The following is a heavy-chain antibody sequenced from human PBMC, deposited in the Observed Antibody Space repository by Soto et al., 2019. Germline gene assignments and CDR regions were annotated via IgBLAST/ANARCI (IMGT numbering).Heavy chain of an antibody. Sequence: SETLSLTCTVSGGSISSYYWSWIRQPPGKGLEWIWYIYYSGSTNYNLSLKSRVTITVDTSKNQFSLKLSSVTAADTAVYYCARGDTISLDYWGQGTRVTVSS. D-gene: IGHD3-9*01. J-gene: IGHJ4*02. V-gene: IGHV4-59*01. CDR3: ARGDTISLDY. CDR2: IYYSGST. CDR1: GGSISSYY.